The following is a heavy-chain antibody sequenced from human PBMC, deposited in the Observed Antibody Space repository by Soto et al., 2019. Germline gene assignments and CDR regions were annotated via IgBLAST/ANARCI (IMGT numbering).Heavy chain of an antibody. V-gene: IGHV3-74*01. CDR3: ARGLVSVRGYFDL. CDR1: GFTFSSYW. J-gene: IGHJ2*01. D-gene: IGHD2-21*02. Sequence: GGSLRLSCAASGFTFSSYWMHWVRQTPGKGLVWVSRINSDGSSTSYADSVKGRFTISRDNAKNTLYLQMNSLRAEDTAVDYLARGLVSVRGYFDLWGRGTLVTVSS. CDR2: INSDGSST.